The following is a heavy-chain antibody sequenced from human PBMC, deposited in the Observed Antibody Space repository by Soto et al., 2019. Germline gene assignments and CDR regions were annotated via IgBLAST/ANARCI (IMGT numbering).Heavy chain of an antibody. J-gene: IGHJ3*02. CDR1: GGSVSSYY. CDR2: IYYRGST. Sequence: PSETLSLTCTVSGGSVSSYYWSWIRQPPGKGLEWIGYIYYRGSTNYNPSLKSRVTISVDTSKNQFSLKLSSVTAADTAVYYCARYNDYGDAFGIWGQGTMVTVSS. D-gene: IGHD4-17*01. V-gene: IGHV4-59*02. CDR3: ARYNDYGDAFGI.